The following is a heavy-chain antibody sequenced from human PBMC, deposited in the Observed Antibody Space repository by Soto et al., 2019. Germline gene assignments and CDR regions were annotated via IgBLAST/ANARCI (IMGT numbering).Heavy chain of an antibody. CDR2: ISAYNGNT. Sequence: QVQLVQSGAEVKKPGASVKVSCKASGYVFTGYGISWVRQAPGQGLEWMAWISAYNGNTKYAQKSQGRVTMTTDASTSTAYLELSSLRSDDTAVYYCASPSGDYGDYGLSLAYWGQGTLVTVSS. CDR3: ASPSGDYGDYGLSLAY. J-gene: IGHJ1*01. V-gene: IGHV1-18*01. D-gene: IGHD4-17*01. CDR1: GYVFTGYG.